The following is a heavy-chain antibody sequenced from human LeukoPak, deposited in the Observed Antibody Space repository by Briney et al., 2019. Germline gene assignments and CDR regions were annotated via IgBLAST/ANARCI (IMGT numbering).Heavy chain of an antibody. CDR2: IYYSGST. V-gene: IGHV4-39*01. Sequence: SETLSLTCTVSGGSISSSVYFWGWIRQPPGNGLEWIGSIYYSGSTYQNPSLRSRLAASVDTSRNQFSLRLRSVTAADTAMYYCARHKVGSATVPAASFDYWGQGTLVTVSS. CDR1: GGSISSSVYF. J-gene: IGHJ4*02. D-gene: IGHD2-2*01. CDR3: ARHKVGSATVPAASFDY.